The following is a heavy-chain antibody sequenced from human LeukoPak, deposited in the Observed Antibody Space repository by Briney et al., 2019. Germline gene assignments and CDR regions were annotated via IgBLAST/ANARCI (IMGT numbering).Heavy chain of an antibody. CDR1: GFTFSSYA. D-gene: IGHD4-23*01. Sequence: GGSLRLSCAASGFTFSSYAMHWVRQAPGKGLEWVAVISYDGSNKYYADSVKGRFTISRDNSKNTLYLQMNSLRAEDTAVYYCGRVFTTVVAYYFDYWGQGTLVTVSS. V-gene: IGHV3-30*14. J-gene: IGHJ4*02. CDR3: GRVFTTVVAYYFDY. CDR2: ISYDGSNK.